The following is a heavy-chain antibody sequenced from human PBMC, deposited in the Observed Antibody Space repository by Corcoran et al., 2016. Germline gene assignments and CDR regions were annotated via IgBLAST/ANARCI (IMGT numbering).Heavy chain of an antibody. CDR3: AATTVTTDGFWFDP. V-gene: IGHV4-59*12. CDR2: IYYSGST. CDR1: GGSISSYY. Sequence: QVQLQESGPGLVKPSETLSLTCTVSGGSISSYYWSWIRQPPGKGLEWIGYIYYSGSTNYNPYLMSRVTISVDTSKNQFSRKLSSVTAADTAVYYGAATTVTTDGFWFDPWGQGTLVTVSS. D-gene: IGHD4-17*01. J-gene: IGHJ5*02.